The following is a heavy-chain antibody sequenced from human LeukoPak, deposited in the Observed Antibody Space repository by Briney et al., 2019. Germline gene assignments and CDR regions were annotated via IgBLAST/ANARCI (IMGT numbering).Heavy chain of an antibody. J-gene: IGHJ6*03. Sequence: GGSLRLSCAASGFTFSSYWMHWVRQAPGKGLVWVSRINDDGSDTTYADSVKGRFTISRDNANNTLYLQIYSLRAEDTAVFYSAFGSGREGYTDVWGKRTTVTVSS. V-gene: IGHV3-74*03. CDR3: AFGSGREGYTDV. CDR2: INDDGSDT. D-gene: IGHD3-10*01. CDR1: GFTFSSYW.